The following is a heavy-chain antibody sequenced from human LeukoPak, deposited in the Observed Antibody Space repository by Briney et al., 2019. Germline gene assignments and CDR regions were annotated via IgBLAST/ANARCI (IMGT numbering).Heavy chain of an antibody. V-gene: IGHV3-23*01. CDR1: GFTFSSYA. CDR3: ANDRRGGATSLDY. CDR2: ISGSGGST. Sequence: GGSLRLSCAASGFTFSSYAMSWVRQAAGKGLEWVSAISGSGGSTYYADSVKGRFTISRDNSKNTLYLQMNSLRAEDTAVYYCANDRRGGATSLDYWGQGTLVTVSS. D-gene: IGHD1-26*01. J-gene: IGHJ4*02.